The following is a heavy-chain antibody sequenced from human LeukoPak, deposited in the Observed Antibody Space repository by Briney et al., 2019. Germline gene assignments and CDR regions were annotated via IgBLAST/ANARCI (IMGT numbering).Heavy chain of an antibody. D-gene: IGHD2-2*01. CDR3: AAGYCSSTSCYEVDY. CDR1: GGTFSSYA. V-gene: IGHV1-69*13. CDR2: IIPIFGTT. J-gene: IGHJ4*02. Sequence: SVEVSCKASGGTFSSYAISWVRQAPGQGLEWMGGIIPIFGTTNYAQKFQGRVTITADESTSTAYMELSSLRSEDTAVYYCAAGYCSSTSCYEVDYWGQGTLVTVSS.